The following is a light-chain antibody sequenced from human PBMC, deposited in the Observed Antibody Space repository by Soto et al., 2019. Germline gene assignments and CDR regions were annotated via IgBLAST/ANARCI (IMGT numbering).Light chain of an antibody. CDR1: QIISSY. CDR3: QQSYSTPLT. Sequence: DIQMTQSPSSLSASVGDRVTITCRASQIISSYLNWYQQKPGKAPKLLIYAASSLQSGVPSRFSGSGSGTDFTLNISSLQPEDFATYYCQQSYSTPLTFGGGTKLEIK. V-gene: IGKV1-39*01. CDR2: AAS. J-gene: IGKJ4*01.